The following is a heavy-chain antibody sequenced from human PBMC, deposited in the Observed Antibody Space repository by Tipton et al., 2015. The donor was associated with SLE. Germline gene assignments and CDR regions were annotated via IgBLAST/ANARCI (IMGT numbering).Heavy chain of an antibody. J-gene: IGHJ2*01. D-gene: IGHD1-1*01. CDR1: GFTLSTNW. Sequence: SLRLSCAASGFTLSTNWIHWVRQAPGKGLVWVSRISIDGISTTYADSVKGRFTISRDDATNTVYLQMSGLRVEDTAVYYCARATGGNWYFDLWGRGTLVTVSS. CDR3: ARATGGNWYFDL. V-gene: IGHV3-74*01. CDR2: ISIDGIST.